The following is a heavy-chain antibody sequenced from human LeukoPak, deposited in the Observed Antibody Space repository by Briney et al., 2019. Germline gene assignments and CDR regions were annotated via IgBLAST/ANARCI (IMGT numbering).Heavy chain of an antibody. CDR1: GFTFRNYY. D-gene: IGHD2-2*03. CDR3: TKDGYCSSTNCYPAPY. J-gene: IGHJ4*02. V-gene: IGHV3-7*01. Sequence: GGSLRLSCTASGFTFRNYYMSWVRQAPGKGLEWLANINHEGSEKNYVDSVKGRFTISRDNTKSSVFLQMNSLRAEDTALYYCTKDGYCSSTNCYPAPYWGQGTLVTVSS. CDR2: INHEGSEK.